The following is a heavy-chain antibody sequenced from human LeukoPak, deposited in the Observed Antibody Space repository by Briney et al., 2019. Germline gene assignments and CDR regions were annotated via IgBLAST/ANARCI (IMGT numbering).Heavy chain of an antibody. D-gene: IGHD4-17*01. Sequence: PGGSLRLSCAASEFTVNSNYMIWVRQAPGKGLEWVSLIYSGGSTYNADSVKDRLTISRDNSKNTVYLQMNSLRAEDTAVYYCASRTTVTDADGFDIWGQGTMVTVSS. CDR2: IYSGGST. CDR1: EFTVNSNY. CDR3: ASRTTVTDADGFDI. J-gene: IGHJ3*02. V-gene: IGHV3-66*01.